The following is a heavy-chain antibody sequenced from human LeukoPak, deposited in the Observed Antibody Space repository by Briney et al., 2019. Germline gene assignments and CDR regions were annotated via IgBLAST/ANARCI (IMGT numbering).Heavy chain of an antibody. CDR3: ARDLPLGAMGGSSFDL. J-gene: IGHJ4*02. V-gene: IGHV1-18*01. Sequence: LEASVKVSCKTSGYTFTNFGIGWVRQAPGQGLEWMGWISASNGITDYPQTLQDRVTMTRDTSTNTAYMELSSLTSDDTAVYYCARDLPLGAMGGSSFDLWGQGTLVIVSS. D-gene: IGHD1-26*01. CDR1: GYTFTNFG. CDR2: ISASNGIT.